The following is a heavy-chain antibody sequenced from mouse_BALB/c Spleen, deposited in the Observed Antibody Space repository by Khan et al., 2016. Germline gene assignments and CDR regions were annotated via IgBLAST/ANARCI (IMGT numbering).Heavy chain of an antibody. Sequence: QVQLKQSGAELVRPGTSVKVSCKASGYAFTNYLIEWVKQRPGQGLEWIGVINTGSGGTNYNEKFKGKATLTADKSSSTAYMQLSSLTSDDSAVCFCASRTAWFAYWGQGTLVTVSA. J-gene: IGHJ3*01. CDR3: ASRTAWFAY. V-gene: IGHV1-54*01. CDR2: INTGSGGT. CDR1: GYAFTNYL.